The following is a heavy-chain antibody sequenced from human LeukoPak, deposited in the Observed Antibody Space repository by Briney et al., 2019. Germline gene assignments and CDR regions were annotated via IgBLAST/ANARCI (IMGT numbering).Heavy chain of an antibody. CDR2: ISYDGSNK. CDR3: AVGYCTSTSCLGAFDI. Sequence: PGGSLRLSCAASGFTFSSYGMHWVRQAPGKGLEWVAVISYDGSNKYHADSVKGRFTISRDNSKNTLFLQMNSLRAEDTAVYYCAVGYCTSTSCLGAFDIWGQGTMVTVSS. V-gene: IGHV3-30*03. D-gene: IGHD2-2*01. CDR1: GFTFSSYG. J-gene: IGHJ3*02.